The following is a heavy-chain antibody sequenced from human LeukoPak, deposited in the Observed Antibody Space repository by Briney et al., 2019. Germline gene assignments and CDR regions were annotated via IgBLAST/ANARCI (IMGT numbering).Heavy chain of an antibody. CDR1: GFTFSSYW. V-gene: IGHV3-74*01. Sequence: PGGFLRLSCAASGFTFSSYWMHWIRQAPGKGLVWVSRIHSDGSSTGYADSVKGRFTISRDNAKNTLYLQMNSLRAEDTAVYYCATGSGHAFDIWGQGTMVTVSS. J-gene: IGHJ3*02. CDR3: ATGSGHAFDI. D-gene: IGHD2-15*01. CDR2: IHSDGSST.